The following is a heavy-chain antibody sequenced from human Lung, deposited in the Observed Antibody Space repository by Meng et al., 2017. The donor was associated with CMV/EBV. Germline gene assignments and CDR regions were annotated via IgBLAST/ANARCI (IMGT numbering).Heavy chain of an antibody. CDR3: ARATNYDFWSGYPYFDD. CDR2: INHSGST. J-gene: IGHJ4*02. Sequence: SETXSLXXAVYGGSSSGYYWSWIRQPPGKGLEWIGEINHSGSTSYNPSLKNRFPISVDTSKNQFPLKLSSVTPADTAVYYCARATNYDFWSGYPYFDDWGQGXLVTVSS. D-gene: IGHD3-3*01. CDR1: GGSSSGYY. V-gene: IGHV4-34*01.